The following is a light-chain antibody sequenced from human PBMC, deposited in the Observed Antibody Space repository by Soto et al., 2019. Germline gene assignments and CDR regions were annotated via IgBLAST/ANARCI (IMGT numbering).Light chain of an antibody. Sequence: QSALTQPASVSGSPGQSITISCTGTSGDVGGYNYVSWYQQHPGKAPKVMIYEDSTRPPGVSNRFSGSKSGNTASLTISGLQAEDEAEYYCSSFTSSNTYVFGTGTKVTVL. J-gene: IGLJ1*01. V-gene: IGLV2-14*01. CDR1: SGDVGGYNY. CDR2: EDS. CDR3: SSFTSSNTYV.